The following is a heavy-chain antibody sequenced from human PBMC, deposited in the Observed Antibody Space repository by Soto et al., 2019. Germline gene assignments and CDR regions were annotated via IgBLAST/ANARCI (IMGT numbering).Heavy chain of an antibody. V-gene: IGHV2-70*01. J-gene: IGHJ6*02. Sequence: SGPTLVNPTPTLTLTCTFSGFSLSTSGMCVSWIRQPPGKALEWLALIDWDDDKYYSTSLKTRLTISKDTSKNQVVLTMTNMDPVDTATYYCARMGLYDSSGYYRGKYYYYYYGMDVWGQGTTVTVSS. D-gene: IGHD3-22*01. CDR3: ARMGLYDSSGYYRGKYYYYYYGMDV. CDR2: IDWDDDK. CDR1: GFSLSTSGMC.